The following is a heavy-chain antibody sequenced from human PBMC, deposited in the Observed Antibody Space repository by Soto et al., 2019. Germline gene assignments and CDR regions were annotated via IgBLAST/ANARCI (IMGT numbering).Heavy chain of an antibody. V-gene: IGHV3-33*01. Sequence: GSLRLSCAASGFTFSSYGMHWVRQAPGKGLEWVAVIWYDGSNKYYADSVKGRFTISRDNSKNTLYLQMNSLRAEDTAVYYCARDLGYDSSGYYGYWGQGTLVTVSS. CDR3: ARDLGYDSSGYYGY. D-gene: IGHD3-22*01. CDR1: GFTFSSYG. J-gene: IGHJ4*02. CDR2: IWYDGSNK.